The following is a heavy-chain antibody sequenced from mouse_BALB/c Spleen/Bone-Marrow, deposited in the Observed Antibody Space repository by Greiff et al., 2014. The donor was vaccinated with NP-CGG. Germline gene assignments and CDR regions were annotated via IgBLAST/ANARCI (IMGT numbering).Heavy chain of an antibody. CDR2: ILPRSGTA. V-gene: IGHV1-9*01. Sequence: QVQLQQSGAELMKPGASVKISCKATGYTFSNYWIDWVKQRPGHGLEWIGEILPRSGTANYNEKFKGKATFTADTSSNTAYMQLSSLTSEDSALYYCARASVVPYYFDFWGQGTTLTVSS. CDR1: GYTFSNYW. D-gene: IGHD1-1*01. CDR3: ARASVVPYYFDF. J-gene: IGHJ2*01.